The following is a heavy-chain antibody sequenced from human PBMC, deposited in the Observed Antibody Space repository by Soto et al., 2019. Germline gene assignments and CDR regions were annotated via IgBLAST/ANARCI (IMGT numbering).Heavy chain of an antibody. D-gene: IGHD2-21*02. CDR2: IYYSGST. Sequence: PSETLSLTCTVSGGSISSGGYYWSWIRQHPGKGLEWIGYIYYSGSTYYNSSLKSRVTISIDTSKNQFSLELSSVTAADTAVYYCARASQGDFLDSWGQGTLVTVSS. J-gene: IGHJ4*02. CDR3: ARASQGDFLDS. V-gene: IGHV4-30-4*08. CDR1: GGSISSGGYY.